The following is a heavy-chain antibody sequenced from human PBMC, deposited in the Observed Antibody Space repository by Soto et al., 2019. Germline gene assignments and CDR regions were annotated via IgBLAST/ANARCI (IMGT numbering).Heavy chain of an antibody. J-gene: IGHJ5*02. D-gene: IGHD2-2*01. Sequence: ASGKVSFQAACYSFTGYGISWVRQAPGQGLEWMGWISAYNGNTNYAQKLQGRVTMTTDTSTSTAYMELRSLRSDDTAVYYCARIQAPIVVVPAATNWFDPWGQGTLVTVSS. CDR3: ARIQAPIVVVPAATNWFDP. V-gene: IGHV1-18*04. CDR2: ISAYNGNT. CDR1: CYSFTGYG.